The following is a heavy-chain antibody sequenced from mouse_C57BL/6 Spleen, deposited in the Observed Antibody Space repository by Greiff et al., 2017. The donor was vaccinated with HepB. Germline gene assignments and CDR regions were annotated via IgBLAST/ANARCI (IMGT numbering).Heavy chain of an antibody. CDR3: ARRYYGSKDY. Sequence: VHVKQSGPELVKPGASVKISCKASGYSFTGYYMNWVKQSPEKSLEWIGEINPSTGGTTYNQKFKAKATLTVDKSSSTAYMQLKSLTSEDSAVYYCARRYYGSKDYWGQGTTLTVSS. CDR1: GYSFTGYY. CDR2: INPSTGGT. V-gene: IGHV1-42*01. J-gene: IGHJ2*01. D-gene: IGHD1-1*01.